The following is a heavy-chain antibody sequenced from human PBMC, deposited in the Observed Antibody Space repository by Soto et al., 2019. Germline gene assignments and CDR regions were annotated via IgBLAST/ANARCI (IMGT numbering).Heavy chain of an antibody. J-gene: IGHJ4*02. CDR1: GFTFSSYA. D-gene: IGHD6-6*01. V-gene: IGHV3-30-3*01. CDR2: ISYDGSNK. Sequence: QVQLVESGGGVVQPGRSLRLSCAASGFTFSSYAMHWVRQAPGKGLEWVAVISYDGSNKYYADSVKGRFTISRDNSKNSLYVQMNSLRAEDTAVYYCARDRSCSSSSAGNSDYWGQGTLVTVSS. CDR3: ARDRSCSSSSAGNSDY.